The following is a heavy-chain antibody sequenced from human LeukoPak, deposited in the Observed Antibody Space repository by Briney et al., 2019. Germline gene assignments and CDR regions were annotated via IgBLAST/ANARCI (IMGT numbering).Heavy chain of an antibody. CDR2: ISGDGIT. V-gene: IGHV3-43*02. Sequence: GGSLRLSCAASGFSFDDHAMHWVRQAPGKGLEWVSLISGDGITYYADSAKGRFTISRDNSRNSLYLQMNSLRREDTALYYCVKELTAATIPTFFDYWGQGTLVTVST. CDR1: GFSFDDHA. D-gene: IGHD5-12*01. CDR3: VKELTAATIPTFFDY. J-gene: IGHJ4*02.